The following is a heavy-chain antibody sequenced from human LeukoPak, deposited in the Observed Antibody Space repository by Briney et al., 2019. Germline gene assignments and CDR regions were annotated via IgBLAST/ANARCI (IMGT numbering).Heavy chain of an antibody. CDR2: ISAYNGNT. CDR3: ARQLRKWELPRGDAFDI. V-gene: IGHV1-18*01. Sequence: ASVKVSCKASGYTFTSYGISWVRQAPGQGLEWMGWISAYNGNTNYAQKLQGRVTMTTDTSTSTAYMELRSLRSDDTAVYYCARQLRKWELPRGDAFDIWGQGTMVTVSS. J-gene: IGHJ3*02. D-gene: IGHD1-26*01. CDR1: GYTFTSYG.